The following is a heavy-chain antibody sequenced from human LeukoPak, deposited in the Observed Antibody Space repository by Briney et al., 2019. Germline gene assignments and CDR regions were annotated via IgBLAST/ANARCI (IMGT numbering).Heavy chain of an antibody. D-gene: IGHD5-18*01. Sequence: SETLSLTCTVSSGSITNYYWNWFRQPPGKTLEWIGWIYSRGNTNYNPPLRSRVTVSVDMSRNQFSLRLTSVTAADTAVYYCARARYSDGFGWFDYWGQGALVTISS. V-gene: IGHV4-59*01. J-gene: IGHJ4*02. CDR3: ARARYSDGFGWFDY. CDR2: IYSRGNT. CDR1: SGSITNYY.